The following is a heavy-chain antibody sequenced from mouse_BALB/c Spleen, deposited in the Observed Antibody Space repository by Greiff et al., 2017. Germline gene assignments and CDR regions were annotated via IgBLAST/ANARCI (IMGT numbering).Heavy chain of an antibody. CDR3: ASLYDGMDY. Sequence: EVHLVESGAELVKPGASVKLSCTASGFNIKDTYMHWVKQRPEQGLVWIGRIDPANGNTKYDPKFQGKATITADTSSNTAYLQLSSLTSEDTAVYYCASLYDGMDYWGQGTSVTVSS. D-gene: IGHD2-3*01. V-gene: IGHV14-3*02. J-gene: IGHJ4*01. CDR2: IDPANGNT. CDR1: GFNIKDTY.